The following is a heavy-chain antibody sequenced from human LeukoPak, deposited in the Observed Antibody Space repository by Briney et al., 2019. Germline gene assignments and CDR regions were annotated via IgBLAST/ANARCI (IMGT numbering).Heavy chain of an antibody. V-gene: IGHV4-39*07. J-gene: IGHJ4*02. CDR1: GGSISSSSYY. D-gene: IGHD6-13*01. CDR2: IYYSGST. Sequence: SETLSLTCTVSGGSISSSSYYWGWIRQPPGKGLEWIGSIYYSGSTYYNPSLKSRVTISVDTSKNQFSLKLSSVTAADTAVYYCARDAIAAAGTFDYWGQGTLVTVSS. CDR3: ARDAIAAAGTFDY.